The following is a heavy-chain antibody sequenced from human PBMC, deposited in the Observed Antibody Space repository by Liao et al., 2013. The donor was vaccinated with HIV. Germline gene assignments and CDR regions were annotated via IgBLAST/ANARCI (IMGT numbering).Heavy chain of an antibody. D-gene: IGHD4-17*01. V-gene: IGHV4-4*07. J-gene: IGHJ4*02. CDR3: ARGPASPLLRHPYYFDF. CDR1: GGSIMSYY. CDR2: LYTSGGT. Sequence: QVQLQESGPGLVKPSETLSLTCTVSGGSIMSYYWSWIRQPAGKGLEWIGRLYTSGGTNYNPSLKSRVTMSLDTSKNQFSLKLSSVTAADTAVYYCARGPASPLLRHPYYFDFWGQGTLVTVSS.